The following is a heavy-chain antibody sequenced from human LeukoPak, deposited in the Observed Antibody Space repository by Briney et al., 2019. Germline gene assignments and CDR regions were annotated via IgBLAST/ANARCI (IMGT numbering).Heavy chain of an antibody. D-gene: IGHD1-26*01. CDR3: ARVRIVGDTYYFDY. CDR1: GYTFINSA. CDR2: INPNSGGT. J-gene: IGHJ4*02. V-gene: IGHV1-2*02. Sequence: ASVKVSCKASGYTFINSAIGWVRQAPGQGLEWMGWINPNSGGTNYAQKFQGRVTMTRDTSISTAYMELSRLRSDDTAVYYCARVRIVGDTYYFDYWGQGTLVTVSS.